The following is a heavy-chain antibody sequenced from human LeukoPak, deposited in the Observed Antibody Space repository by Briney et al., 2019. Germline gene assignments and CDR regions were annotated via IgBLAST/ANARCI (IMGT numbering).Heavy chain of an antibody. J-gene: IGHJ4*02. CDR2: VHINGNT. CDR3: ARERGPYRPLDY. Sequence: PSGTLSLTCGVSGGSVTSTNWWTWIRQPPGKGLEWIGEVHINGNTNYNPALYGRVTMSVDTSDNHVSLKLTSLTAADTAVYFCARERGPYRPLDYSGQGTLVTVTS. V-gene: IGHV4-4*02. CDR1: GGSVTSTNW. D-gene: IGHD3-16*02.